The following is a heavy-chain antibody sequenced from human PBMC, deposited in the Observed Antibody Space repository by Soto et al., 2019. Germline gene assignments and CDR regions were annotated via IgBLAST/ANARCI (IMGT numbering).Heavy chain of an antibody. Sequence: PGESLKISCKGSGYSFTSYWVSWVRQMPGKGLEWMGRIDPSDSYTNYSPSFQGHVTISADKSISTAYLQWSSLKASDTAMYYCARQTRGDFWDYGMDVWGQGTTVTVSS. CDR3: ARQTRGDFWDYGMDV. CDR2: IDPSDSYT. J-gene: IGHJ6*02. D-gene: IGHD3-3*01. CDR1: GYSFTSYW. V-gene: IGHV5-10-1*01.